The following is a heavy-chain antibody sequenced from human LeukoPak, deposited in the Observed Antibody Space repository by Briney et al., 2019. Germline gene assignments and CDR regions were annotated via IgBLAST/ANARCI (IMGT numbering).Heavy chain of an antibody. V-gene: IGHV3-23*01. CDR2: VIDSGKDT. J-gene: IGHJ4*02. CDR3: AKGVVDRGADC. D-gene: IGHD2-15*01. Sequence: GGSLRLSCAASGFTFSSSAMTWVRQAPGMGLEWVSSVIDSGKDTYYAGSVKGRFTISRDNSKDTLYLQMNSLRVEDTAVYYCAKGVVDRGADCWGQGALVTVSS. CDR1: GFTFSSSA.